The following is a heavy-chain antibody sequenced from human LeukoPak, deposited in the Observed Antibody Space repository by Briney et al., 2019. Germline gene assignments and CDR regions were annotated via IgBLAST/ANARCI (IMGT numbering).Heavy chain of an antibody. V-gene: IGHV4-39*07. CDR3: AKWYYDSSGYPYYYYYMDV. CDR1: GGSISSSGYY. Sequence: SETLSLTCTVSGGSISSSGYYWGWIRQPPGKGLEWIGSIYYSGSTYYDPSLKSRVTISVDTSKNQFSLKLSSVTAADTAVYYCAKWYYDSSGYPYYYYYMDVWGKGTTVTVSS. J-gene: IGHJ6*03. CDR2: IYYSGST. D-gene: IGHD3-22*01.